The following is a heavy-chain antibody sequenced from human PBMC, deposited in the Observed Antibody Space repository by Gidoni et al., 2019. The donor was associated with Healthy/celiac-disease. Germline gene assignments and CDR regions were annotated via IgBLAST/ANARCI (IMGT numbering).Heavy chain of an antibody. J-gene: IGHJ4*02. CDR3: ARGSSWTHYFDY. D-gene: IGHD6-13*01. V-gene: IGHV4-39*01. CDR2: IDYSGRT. Sequence: QLQLQESGPGLVKPSETLSLTCPVSGCSISSSSYLWGWIAQPPGKGLEWIGSIDYSGRTYYNPSLKSRVTISVDTSKNQFSLKLSSVTAADTAVYYCARGSSWTHYFDYWGQGTLVTVSS. CDR1: GCSISSSSYL.